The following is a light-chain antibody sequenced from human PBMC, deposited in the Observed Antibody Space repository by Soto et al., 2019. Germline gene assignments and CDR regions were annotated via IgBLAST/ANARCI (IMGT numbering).Light chain of an antibody. V-gene: IGKV3-20*01. J-gene: IGKJ1*01. Sequence: EIVLTQSPGTLSLSPGEETTLSCRASQYVNSNYLAWYQQKAGQAPRLLIYGASSRATGIPDRVSGSGSGTEFTLTISRLEPEDFAGYYCQQYGYPPRTFGQGTKVEIK. CDR3: QQYGYPPRT. CDR2: GAS. CDR1: QYVNSNY.